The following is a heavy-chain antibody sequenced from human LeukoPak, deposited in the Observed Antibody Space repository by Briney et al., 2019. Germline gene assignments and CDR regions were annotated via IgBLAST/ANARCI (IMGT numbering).Heavy chain of an antibody. Sequence: ASVKVSCKASGGTFSSYAISWVRQAPGQGLEWMGGIIPIFGTANYAQKFQGRVTITADESTSTAYMELSSLRSEDTAVYYCATDLGSFYDYGDYIGYSGQGTLVTVSS. CDR2: IIPIFGTA. J-gene: IGHJ4*02. V-gene: IGHV1-69*13. CDR3: ATDLGSFYDYGDYIGY. D-gene: IGHD4-17*01. CDR1: GGTFSSYA.